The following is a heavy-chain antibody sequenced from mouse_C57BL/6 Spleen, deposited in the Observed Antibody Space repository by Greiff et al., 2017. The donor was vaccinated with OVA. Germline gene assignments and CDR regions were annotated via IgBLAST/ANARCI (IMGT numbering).Heavy chain of an antibody. D-gene: IGHD2-14*01. Sequence: EVKLVESGGGLVQPGGSLKLSCAASGFTFSDYYMYWVRQTPEKRLEWVAYISNGGGSTYYPDTVKGRFTISRDNAKNTLYLQMSRLKSEDTAMYYCARLQYDGAYWGQGTLVTVSA. CDR3: ARLQYDGAY. J-gene: IGHJ3*01. CDR1: GFTFSDYY. CDR2: ISNGGGST. V-gene: IGHV5-12*01.